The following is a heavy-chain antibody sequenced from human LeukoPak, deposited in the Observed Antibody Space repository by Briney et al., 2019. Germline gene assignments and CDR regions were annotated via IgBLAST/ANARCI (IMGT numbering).Heavy chain of an antibody. CDR3: ARMWGSSWSYFDY. CDR2: ISSGSTTI. V-gene: IGHV3-48*04. Sequence: GGSLRLSCTASGFTLSSYSMNWVRQAPGKGLEWVSYISSGSTTIYYADSVKGRFTISRDNAKNSLYLQMSSLRAEDTAVYFCARMWGSSWSYFDYWGQGTLVTVSS. CDR1: GFTLSSYS. J-gene: IGHJ4*02. D-gene: IGHD6-13*01.